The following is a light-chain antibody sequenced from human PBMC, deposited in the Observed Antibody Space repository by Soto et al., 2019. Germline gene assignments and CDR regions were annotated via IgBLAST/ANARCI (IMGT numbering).Light chain of an antibody. CDR3: QQYDNSPWT. CDR1: QSVSNNY. V-gene: IGKV3-20*01. CDR2: GAS. J-gene: IGKJ1*01. Sequence: EIVLTQSPGTLSLSPGERATLSCRASQSVSNNYLAWYQRKPGQAPRLLIYGASSRATGIPHRFSGGGSGTDFTLTISRLEPEDFAVYYCQQYDNSPWTFGQGTKVAI.